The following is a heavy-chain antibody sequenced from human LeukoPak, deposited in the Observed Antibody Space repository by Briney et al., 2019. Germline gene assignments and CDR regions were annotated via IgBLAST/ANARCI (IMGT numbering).Heavy chain of an antibody. J-gene: IGHJ4*02. CDR1: GFTFSSYG. D-gene: IGHD4-17*01. Sequence: GGSLRLSCAASGFTFSSYGMHWVRQAPDKGLEWVAVISYDGGDKYYADSVEGRFTISRDNSKNTLYLQMNSLRAEDTAVYYCANQDGVWGQGTLVTVSS. CDR2: ISYDGGDK. V-gene: IGHV3-30*18. CDR3: ANQDGV.